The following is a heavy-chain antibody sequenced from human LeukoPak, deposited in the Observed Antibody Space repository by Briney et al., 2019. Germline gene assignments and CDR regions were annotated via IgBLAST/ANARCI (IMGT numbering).Heavy chain of an antibody. CDR1: GYTFTGYY. Sequence: ASVKVSCKASGYTFTGYYMHWVRQAPGQGLECMGWINPNSGGTNYAQKFQGRVTMTRDTSISTAYMELSRLRSDDTAVYYCARDHCSGGSCYWPFDPWGQGTLVTVSS. V-gene: IGHV1-2*02. CDR2: INPNSGGT. J-gene: IGHJ5*02. D-gene: IGHD2-15*01. CDR3: ARDHCSGGSCYWPFDP.